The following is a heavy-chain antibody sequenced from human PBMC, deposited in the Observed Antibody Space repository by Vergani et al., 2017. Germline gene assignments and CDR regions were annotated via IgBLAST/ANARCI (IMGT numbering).Heavy chain of an antibody. Sequence: QVQLQESGPGLVKPSETLSLTCTVSGGSISSYYWSWIRQPPGKGLEWIGYIYYSGSTNYNPSLKSRVTISVDTSKNQFSLKLSSVTAADTAVYYCATMGGLRYIQEDYYGMDVWGQGTTVTVSS. J-gene: IGHJ6*02. V-gene: IGHV4-59*01. CDR2: IYYSGST. CDR3: ATMGGLRYIQEDYYGMDV. D-gene: IGHD3-9*01. CDR1: GGSISSYY.